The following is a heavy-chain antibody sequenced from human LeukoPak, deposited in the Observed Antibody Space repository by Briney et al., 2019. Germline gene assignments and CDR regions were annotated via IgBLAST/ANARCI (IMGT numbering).Heavy chain of an antibody. J-gene: IGHJ6*03. CDR1: GYTFTSYW. D-gene: IGHD2-2*01. Sequence: GESLKISCKGSGYTFTSYWIGWVRQMPGKGLEWMGIIYPGDSDTRYSPSFQGQVTISADKSISTAHLQWRSLKASDTAMYYCARHVQRFYYYMDVWGKGTTVTVSS. V-gene: IGHV5-51*01. CDR3: ARHVQRFYYYMDV. CDR2: IYPGDSDT.